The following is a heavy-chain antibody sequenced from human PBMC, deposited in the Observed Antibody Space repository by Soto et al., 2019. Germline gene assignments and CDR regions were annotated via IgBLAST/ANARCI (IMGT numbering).Heavy chain of an antibody. CDR3: ARGAGTTVTTRYVDL. Sequence: QVQLQESGPGLVKPSETLSLTCTVSGGSISSYYWSWIRQPPGKGLEWIGYIYYSGSTNYNPSLKSRVTISVDTSKNQFSLKLISVTAADTAVYYCARGAGTTVTTRYVDLWGRGTLVTVSS. J-gene: IGHJ2*01. CDR1: GGSISSYY. CDR2: IYYSGST. V-gene: IGHV4-59*01. D-gene: IGHD4-17*01.